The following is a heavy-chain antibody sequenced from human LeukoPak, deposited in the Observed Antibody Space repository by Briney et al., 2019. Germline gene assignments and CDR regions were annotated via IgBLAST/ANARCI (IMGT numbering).Heavy chain of an antibody. CDR1: GFTFDDYA. Sequence: GRSLRLSCVASGFTFDDYAMHWVRQAPGKGLEWVSGISWNSGSIGYADSVKGRFTISRDNAKNSLYLQMNSLRAEDMALYYCAKEDDSSGYYPHFDYWGQGTLVTVSS. D-gene: IGHD3-22*01. V-gene: IGHV3-9*03. CDR3: AKEDDSSGYYPHFDY. J-gene: IGHJ4*02. CDR2: ISWNSGSI.